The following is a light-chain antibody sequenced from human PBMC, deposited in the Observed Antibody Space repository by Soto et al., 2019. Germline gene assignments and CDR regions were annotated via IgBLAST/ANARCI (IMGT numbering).Light chain of an antibody. Sequence: QSALTQPASLSGSPGQSITISCTGTSSDVGGYNYVSWYQQHPGKAPKLMIYDVSNRPSGVSNRFSGSKSGNTASLTISGLQAEDEGDYYCSSYTSGSTYVVFGGGTKLAVL. V-gene: IGLV2-14*01. CDR3: SSYTSGSTYVV. CDR1: SSDVGGYNY. J-gene: IGLJ2*01. CDR2: DVS.